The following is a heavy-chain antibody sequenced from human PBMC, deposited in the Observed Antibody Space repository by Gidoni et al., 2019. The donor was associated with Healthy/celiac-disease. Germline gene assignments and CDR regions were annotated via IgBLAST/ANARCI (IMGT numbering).Heavy chain of an antibody. D-gene: IGHD4-17*01. J-gene: IGHJ2*01. CDR2: INSDGSST. CDR3: ARDLSWVRWPRVDWYFDL. CDR1: GFTFSSYW. V-gene: IGHV3-74*01. Sequence: EVQLVESGGGLVQPGGSLRLSCAASGFTFSSYWMHWVRQAPGKGLVWVSRINSDGSSTSYADSVKGRFTISRDNAKNTLYLQMNSLRAEDTAVYYCARDLSWVRWPRVDWYFDLWGRGTLVTVSS.